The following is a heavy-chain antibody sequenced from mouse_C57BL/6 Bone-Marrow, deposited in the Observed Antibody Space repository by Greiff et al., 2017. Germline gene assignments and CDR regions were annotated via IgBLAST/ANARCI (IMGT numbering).Heavy chain of an antibody. V-gene: IGHV1-69*01. CDR1: GYTFTSYW. J-gene: IGHJ2*01. CDR2: IDPSDSYT. Sequence: VLLQQPGAELVMPGASVKLSCKASGYTFTSYWLHWVKQRPGQGLEWIGEIDPSDSYTTYNQKFKGKSTLTVDKSSSTAYMQLSSLTSEDSAVYYCARGGYYYGSSYGGYYFDYWGQGTTLTVSS. CDR3: ARGGYYYGSSYGGYYFDY. D-gene: IGHD1-1*01.